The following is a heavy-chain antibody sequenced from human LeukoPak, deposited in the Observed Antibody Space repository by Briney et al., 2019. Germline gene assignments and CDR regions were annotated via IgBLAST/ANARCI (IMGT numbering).Heavy chain of an antibody. D-gene: IGHD2-21*01. J-gene: IGHJ3*01. CDR2: ICGSVSVSGDCT. CDR1: GFSFGSDA. V-gene: IGHV3-23*01. Sequence: GGSLRLSCAASGFSFGSDAMSWVRQAAGKGLEWFSEICGSVSVSGDCTHYADSVKGRFTISRDNYKKKLYLHLTSLRAEDTDVSYCAKGKVNHDGALDAWGQGKLVPVSS. CDR3: AKGKVNHDGALDA.